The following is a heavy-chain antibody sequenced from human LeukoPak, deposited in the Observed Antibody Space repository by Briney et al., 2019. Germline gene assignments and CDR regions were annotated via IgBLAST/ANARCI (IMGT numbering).Heavy chain of an antibody. CDR2: ISAYNGNT. CDR1: GYTFTSYG. V-gene: IGHV1-18*01. D-gene: IGHD3-22*01. Sequence: ASVKVSCKASGYTFTSYGISWVRQAPGQGLEWMGWISAYNGNTNSAQKLQGRVTMTTDTSTSTAYMELRSLRSDDTAVYYCAREGYYDSSGPIRHFDYWGQGTLVTVSS. CDR3: AREGYYDSSGPIRHFDY. J-gene: IGHJ4*02.